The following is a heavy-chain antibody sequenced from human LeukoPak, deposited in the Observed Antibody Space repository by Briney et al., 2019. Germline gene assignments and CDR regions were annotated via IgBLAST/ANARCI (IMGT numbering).Heavy chain of an antibody. D-gene: IGHD3-22*01. V-gene: IGHV4-39*07. J-gene: IGHJ4*02. CDR1: GGSTSSSSYY. CDR2: IYYSGST. CDR3: ASRGYYYDSSGYFPLDY. Sequence: SETLSLTCTVSGGSTSSSSYYWGWIRQPPGKGLEWIGSIYYSGSTYYNPSLKSRVTISVDTSKNQFSLKLSSVTAADTAVYYCASRGYYYDSSGYFPLDYWGQGTLVTVSS.